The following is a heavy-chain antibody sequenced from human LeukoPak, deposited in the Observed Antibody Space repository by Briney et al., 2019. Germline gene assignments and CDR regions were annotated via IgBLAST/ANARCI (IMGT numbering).Heavy chain of an antibody. Sequence: GGSLRLSCAASGFTFSTYAMNWVRQTPGKGLEWVSAISGSGGSTYYADSVKGRFTISRDNSENTLYLQMNSLRAEDTAVYYCAKDVGSSSRPYYFDYWGQGTLVTVSS. V-gene: IGHV3-23*01. J-gene: IGHJ4*02. CDR2: ISGSGGST. CDR3: AKDVGSSSRPYYFDY. CDR1: GFTFSTYA. D-gene: IGHD6-13*01.